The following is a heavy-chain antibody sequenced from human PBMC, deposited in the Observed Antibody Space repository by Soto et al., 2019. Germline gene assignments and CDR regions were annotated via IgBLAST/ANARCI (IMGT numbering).Heavy chain of an antibody. D-gene: IGHD1-26*01. CDR1: GFSLSTSGVG. CDR3: ARTLRLIVGATVIENWFDP. V-gene: IGHV2-70*01. CDR2: IDWDDDK. J-gene: IGHJ5*02. Sequence: ESGPTLVNPTQTLTLTCTFSGFSLSTSGVGVGWIRQPPGKALEWLALIDWDDDKYYSTSLKTRLTISKDTSKNQVVLTMTNMDPVDTATYYCARTLRLIVGATVIENWFDPWGQGTLVTVSS.